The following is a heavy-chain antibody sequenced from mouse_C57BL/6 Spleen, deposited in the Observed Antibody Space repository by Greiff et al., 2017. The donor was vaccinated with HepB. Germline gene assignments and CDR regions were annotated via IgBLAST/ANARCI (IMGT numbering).Heavy chain of an antibody. J-gene: IGHJ2*01. CDR1: GFTFSSYA. D-gene: IGHD1-1*01. Sequence: EVKLMESGGGLVKPGGSLKLSCAASGFTFSSYAMSWVRQTPEKRLEWVATISDGGSYTYYPDNVKGRFTISRDNAKNNLYLQMSHLKSEDTAMYYCARDRAFYYGPYYFDDWGQGTTLTVSS. CDR3: ARDRAFYYGPYYFDD. CDR2: ISDGGSYT. V-gene: IGHV5-4*01.